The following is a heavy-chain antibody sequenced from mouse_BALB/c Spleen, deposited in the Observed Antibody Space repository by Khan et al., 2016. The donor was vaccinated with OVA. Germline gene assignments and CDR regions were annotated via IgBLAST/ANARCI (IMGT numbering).Heavy chain of an antibody. Sequence: QVQLKQSGPGLVAPSQSLSITCTVSGFSLTSYGVHWVRQPPGKGLEWLVVIWSDGSTNYNSVLKSSLSISKDNSKSQVFLKLTSLQTDDTAMYDCARELDGYYSRYAMDYWGQGTSVTVSA. V-gene: IGHV2-6*02. D-gene: IGHD2-3*01. CDR1: GFSLTSYG. CDR2: IWSDGST. J-gene: IGHJ4*01. CDR3: ARELDGYYSRYAMDY.